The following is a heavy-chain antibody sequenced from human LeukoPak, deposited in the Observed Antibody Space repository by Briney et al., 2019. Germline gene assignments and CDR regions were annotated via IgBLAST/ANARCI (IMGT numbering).Heavy chain of an antibody. Sequence: GGSLRLSCAASGFTFSSYAMSWVRQAPGKGLEWVSAISGSGGSTYYADSVKGRFTNSRDNSKNTLYLQMNSLRAEDTAVYYCAKVGLHPDPIKTFDYWGQGTLVTVSS. V-gene: IGHV3-23*01. CDR2: ISGSGGST. J-gene: IGHJ4*02. D-gene: IGHD4-11*01. CDR1: GFTFSSYA. CDR3: AKVGLHPDPIKTFDY.